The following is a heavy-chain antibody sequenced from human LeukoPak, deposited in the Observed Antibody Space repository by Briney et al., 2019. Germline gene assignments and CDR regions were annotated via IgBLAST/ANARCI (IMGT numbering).Heavy chain of an antibody. CDR3: ARDNLVGDNAWWFDP. D-gene: IGHD1-26*01. Sequence: GASVKVSCEASGYTFTSYYMHWVRQAPGQGLEWMGIINPSGGSTSYAQKFQGRVTMTRDMSTSTDYMELSSLRSEDTAIYYCARDNLVGDNAWWFDPWGQGTLVTVSS. V-gene: IGHV1-46*01. J-gene: IGHJ5*02. CDR2: INPSGGST. CDR1: GYTFTSYY.